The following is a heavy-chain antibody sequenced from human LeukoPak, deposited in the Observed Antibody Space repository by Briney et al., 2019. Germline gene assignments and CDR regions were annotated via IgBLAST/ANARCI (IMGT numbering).Heavy chain of an antibody. J-gene: IGHJ4*02. V-gene: IGHV3-30-3*01. CDR2: TSSDLNVK. CDR1: EFTFSRYA. CDR3: AREGYYGSGSPPSLYFDY. Sequence: GGSLRLSCAASEFTFSRYAMHWVRQAPGKGLEWVAVTSSDLNVKLYADSVKGRFTISRDNSRSTLYLQMNSLRPEDTAIYYCAREGYYGSGSPPSLYFDYWGQGTLVTVSS. D-gene: IGHD3-10*01.